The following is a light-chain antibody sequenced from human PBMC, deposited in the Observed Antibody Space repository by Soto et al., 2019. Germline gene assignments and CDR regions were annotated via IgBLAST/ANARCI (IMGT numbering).Light chain of an antibody. Sequence: DIQITHSPSSLSASVLYRVTITCRASQSISSYLNWYQQKPGKAPKLLIYAASSLQSGVPSRFSGSGSGTDFTLTISSLQPEDFATYYCQQSYSTFRITFGGGTKVDIK. V-gene: IGKV1-39*01. CDR1: QSISSY. CDR3: QQSYSTFRIT. J-gene: IGKJ4*01. CDR2: AAS.